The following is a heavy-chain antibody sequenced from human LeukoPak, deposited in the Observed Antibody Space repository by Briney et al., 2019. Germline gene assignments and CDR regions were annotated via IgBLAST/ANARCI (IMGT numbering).Heavy chain of an antibody. D-gene: IGHD1-26*01. CDR2: LSGSGGYT. CDR3: AKGMGYYDGMDV. V-gene: IGHV3-23*01. CDR1: GFTFSSYA. Sequence: GGSLRLSCAASGFTFSSYAMTWVAQAPGKALEWVSSLSGSGGYTYHANSVKGRFTISRDKSKNTLYLRMNSLRAEDTAVYYCAKGMGYYDGMDVWGPRDHGHRLL. J-gene: IGHJ6*01.